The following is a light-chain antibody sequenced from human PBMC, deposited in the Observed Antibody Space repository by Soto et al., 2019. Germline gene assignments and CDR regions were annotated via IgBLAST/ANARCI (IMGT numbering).Light chain of an antibody. Sequence: QSALTQPASVSGSPGQSITISCTGTSSDVGSYNLVSWYQQHPGKAPKLMIYEGSKRPSGVSNCFSGSKSGNTASLTISGLQAEDEADYYCCSYAGSSLVVFGGGTQLTVL. J-gene: IGLJ2*01. V-gene: IGLV2-23*01. CDR3: CSYAGSSLVV. CDR2: EGS. CDR1: SSDVGSYNL.